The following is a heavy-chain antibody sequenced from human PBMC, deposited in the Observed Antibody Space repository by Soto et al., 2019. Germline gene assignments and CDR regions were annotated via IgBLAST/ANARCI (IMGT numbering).Heavy chain of an antibody. V-gene: IGHV3-23*01. CDR2: VGDSGDTT. CDR1: GFTFINYA. J-gene: IGHJ6*02. D-gene: IGHD6-13*01. Sequence: GGSLRLSCAASGFTFINYAMTWVRQAPGKGLEWVSSVGDSGDTTYYADSVKDRFTISRDNSKNTVYLQMTSLRGEDTAVYYCVKDWTGSSCPCMLVWGQGTTVTVSS. CDR3: VKDWTGSSCPCMLV.